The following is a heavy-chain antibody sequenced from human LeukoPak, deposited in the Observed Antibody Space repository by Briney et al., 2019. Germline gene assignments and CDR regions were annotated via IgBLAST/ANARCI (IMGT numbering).Heavy chain of an antibody. V-gene: IGHV1-18*01. CDR3: ARDAPDVTGVFDY. J-gene: IGHJ4*02. CDR2: ISAYNGNT. Sequence: GASVKVSCKASGYTFSSYGFSWVRQAPGQGLEWMGWISAYNGNTNYAQKFQGRVTMTTDTSTSTVYMELRSLRSDDTAVYYCARDAPDVTGVFDYWGQGTLVTVSS. D-gene: IGHD2-21*02. CDR1: GYTFSSYG.